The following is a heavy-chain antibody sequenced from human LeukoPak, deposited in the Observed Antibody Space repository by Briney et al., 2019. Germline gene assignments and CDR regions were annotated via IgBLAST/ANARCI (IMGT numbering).Heavy chain of an antibody. CDR1: GYTFTSYG. CDR3: AKYGLSPYFDY. D-gene: IGHD4-17*01. Sequence: ASVKVSCKASGYTFTSYGISWVRQAPGQGLEWMGWISAYNGNTNYAQKLQGRVTMTRDMSTSTVYMELSSLTSEDMAIYYCAKYGLSPYFDYWGQGTLVTVSS. V-gene: IGHV1-18*03. J-gene: IGHJ4*02. CDR2: ISAYNGNT.